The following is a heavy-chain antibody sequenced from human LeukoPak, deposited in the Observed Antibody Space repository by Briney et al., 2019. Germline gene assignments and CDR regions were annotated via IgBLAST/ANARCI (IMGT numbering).Heavy chain of an antibody. Sequence: SETLSLTCAVSGGSISSYYWCWIRQPAGKGLEWIGRIYTSGSTNYNPSLKSRVTMSVDTYKNQFSLKLSSVTAADTAVYYCARDPYCSSSSCYTNRFAPWGQGTLVTVSS. CDR3: ARDPYCSSSSCYTNRFAP. D-gene: IGHD2-2*02. V-gene: IGHV4-4*07. J-gene: IGHJ5*02. CDR2: IYTSGST. CDR1: GGSISSYY.